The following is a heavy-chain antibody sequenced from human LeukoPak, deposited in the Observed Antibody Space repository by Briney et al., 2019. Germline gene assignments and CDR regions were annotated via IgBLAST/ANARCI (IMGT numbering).Heavy chain of an antibody. CDR1: GFSFRYFA. Sequence: QAGGSLGLSCVGSGFSFRYFAIHWVRQAPGKGLEYVSVINTDGRITYYADSVKGRFTISRDNSKNTLYLQMNSLRAEDTAVYYCAKDLTVTQPWGYFDYWGQGTLVTVSS. D-gene: IGHD3-16*01. CDR2: INTDGRIT. V-gene: IGHV3-64*02. CDR3: AKDLTVTQPWGYFDY. J-gene: IGHJ4*02.